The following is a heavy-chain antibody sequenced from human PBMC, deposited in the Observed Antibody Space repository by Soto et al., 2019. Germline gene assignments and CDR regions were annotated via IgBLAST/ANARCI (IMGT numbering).Heavy chain of an antibody. CDR1: VCTVTSYG. CDR3: ASTRGQQLVYFDY. V-gene: IGHV1-18*01. D-gene: IGHD6-13*01. J-gene: IGHJ4*02. Sequence: GASVNVSCKASVCTVTSYGRSSVRQAPGQGLEWMGWISAYNGNTNYAQKLQGRVTMTTDTSTSTAYMELRSLRSDDTAVYYCASTRGQQLVYFDYWGQGTLVTVSS. CDR2: ISAYNGNT.